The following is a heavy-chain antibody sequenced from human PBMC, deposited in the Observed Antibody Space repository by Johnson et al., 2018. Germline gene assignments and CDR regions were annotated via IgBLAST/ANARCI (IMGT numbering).Heavy chain of an antibody. CDR3: ARLEYDATGYFQH. CDR1: GFTFSSYG. Sequence: QVQLVESGGGVVQPGRSLRLSCAASGFTFSSYGMHWVRQAPGKGLEWVAVIWYDGSNKYYADSGKGRFTISRDNSKNTLYLQVNSLRAEDTAVYYCARLEYDATGYFQHWGQGTLVTVSS. CDR2: IWYDGSNK. V-gene: IGHV3-33*01. D-gene: IGHD3-3*01. J-gene: IGHJ1*01.